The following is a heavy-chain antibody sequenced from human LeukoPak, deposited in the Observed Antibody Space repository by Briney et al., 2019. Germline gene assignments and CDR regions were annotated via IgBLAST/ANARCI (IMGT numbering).Heavy chain of an antibody. CDR1: GFTFSGST. V-gene: IGHV3-21*01. CDR3: ARDLRSGYSYGC. D-gene: IGHD5-18*01. Sequence: GGSLRLSCAASGFTFSGSTMNWVRQAPGKGLEWVSFISTSSSYIYYADSVKGRFTISRDNAKNSLYLQMNSLRAEDTAVYYCARDLRSGYSYGCWGQGTLVTVSS. J-gene: IGHJ4*02. CDR2: ISTSSSYI.